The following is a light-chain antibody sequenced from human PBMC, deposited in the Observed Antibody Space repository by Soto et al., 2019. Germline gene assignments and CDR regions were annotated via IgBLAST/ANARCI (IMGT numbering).Light chain of an antibody. Sequence: EIVLTQFPATLSLSPGDGATRSCRASQSVSSYLAWYQQKRGQAPRLLIYDSFNRATGIPARFSGSGSGTDFSLIISSLEPEDFAVYYCQQRSNWPLTFGGGTKVDIK. CDR2: DSF. V-gene: IGKV3-11*01. J-gene: IGKJ4*01. CDR1: QSVSSY. CDR3: QQRSNWPLT.